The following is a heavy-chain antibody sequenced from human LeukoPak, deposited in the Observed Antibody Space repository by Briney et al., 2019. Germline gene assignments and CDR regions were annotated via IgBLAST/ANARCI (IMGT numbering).Heavy chain of an antibody. Sequence: ASETLSLTCSVSDDSITMYYWTWIRQPPGKGLEWIGYVDHTGSTNFNPSLNGRVSISRDTTKNLFSLRLRSVTAADTAVYYCARAYYSYGYLGGYYYYMDVWGKGTTVTVSS. D-gene: IGHD5-18*01. CDR1: DDSITMYY. CDR2: VDHTGST. V-gene: IGHV4-59*12. CDR3: ARAYYSYGYLGGYYYYMDV. J-gene: IGHJ6*03.